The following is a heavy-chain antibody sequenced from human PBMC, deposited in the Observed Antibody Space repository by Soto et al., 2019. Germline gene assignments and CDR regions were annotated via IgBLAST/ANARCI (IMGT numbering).Heavy chain of an antibody. J-gene: IGHJ5*02. Sequence: QPGGSLRLSCAASGFTFSSYAMHWVRQAPGKGLEWVAVISYDGSNKYYADSVKGRFTISRDNSKNTLYLQMNSLRAEDTAVYYCARGSGYEYPIGAAENWFDPWGQGTLVTVSS. V-gene: IGHV3-30-3*01. CDR2: ISYDGSNK. D-gene: IGHD5-12*01. CDR1: GFTFSSYA. CDR3: ARGSGYEYPIGAAENWFDP.